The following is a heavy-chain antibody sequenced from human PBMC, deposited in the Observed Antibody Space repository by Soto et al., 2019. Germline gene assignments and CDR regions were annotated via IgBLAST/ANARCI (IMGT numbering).Heavy chain of an antibody. V-gene: IGHV1-69*13. J-gene: IGHJ1*01. CDR2: IIPVFGRP. D-gene: IGHD5-12*01. CDR1: GGTFSSFG. CDR3: AREASGYDF. Sequence: SVKVSCKASGGTFSSFGISWVRQAPGQGLEWMGGIIPVFGRPNYAQRFRGRLTITADESTNTSYMELIDLTSEDTVVYYCAREASGYDFWGQGTQVTVSS.